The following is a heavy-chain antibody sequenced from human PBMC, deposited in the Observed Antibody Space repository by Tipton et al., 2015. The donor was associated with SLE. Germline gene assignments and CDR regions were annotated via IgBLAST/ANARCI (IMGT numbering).Heavy chain of an antibody. CDR3: ARGIWFGEFLGE. Sequence: TLSLTCAVYGGSFSGYYWSWIRQPPGKGLEWIGEINHSGSTNYNPSLKSRVTISVDTSKNQFSLKLSSVTAADTAVYYCARGIWFGEFLGEWGQGTLVTVSS. J-gene: IGHJ4*02. V-gene: IGHV4-34*01. CDR2: INHSGST. D-gene: IGHD3-10*01. CDR1: GGSFSGYY.